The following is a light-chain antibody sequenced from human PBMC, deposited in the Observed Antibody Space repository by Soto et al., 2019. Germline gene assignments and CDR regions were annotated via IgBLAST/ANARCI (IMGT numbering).Light chain of an antibody. J-gene: IGKJ3*01. Sequence: DLQMTQSPSSLSASVGDRVTITCRASQSISSYLNWYQQKPGKAPKLLIYAASSLQSGVPSRFSGSGSGTDFTPTISSLQPEDFATYYCQQSYSTPVFTFGPGTKVDIK. V-gene: IGKV1-39*01. CDR2: AAS. CDR3: QQSYSTPVFT. CDR1: QSISSY.